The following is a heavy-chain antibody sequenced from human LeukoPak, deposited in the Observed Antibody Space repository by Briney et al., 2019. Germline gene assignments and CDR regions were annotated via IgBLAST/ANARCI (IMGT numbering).Heavy chain of an antibody. Sequence: GGSLRLSCAASGNYWMHWVRQVPGKGLVWVSHINSDGSWTSYADSVKGRITISKDNAKNTVYLQMNSLRAEDTAVYYCVSFYETYWGRGTLVTVSS. CDR1: GNYW. J-gene: IGHJ4*02. CDR2: INSDGSWT. CDR3: VSFYETY. D-gene: IGHD2/OR15-2a*01. V-gene: IGHV3-74*01.